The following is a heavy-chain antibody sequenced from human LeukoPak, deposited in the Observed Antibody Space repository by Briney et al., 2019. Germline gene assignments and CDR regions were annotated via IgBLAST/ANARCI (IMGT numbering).Heavy chain of an antibody. CDR2: IWYDGGNK. V-gene: IGHV3-33*06. Sequence: PGGSLRLSCAASGFTFSAYGMHWVRQAPGEGLEWVAIIWYDGGNKYYADSVKGRFTISIDDSKNTLHLQMNNLRAEDAAVYYCAKVRVTYCVTTTCYGDSDFWGPGTLVTVAS. CDR1: GFTFSAYG. CDR3: AKVRVTYCVTTTCYGDSDF. J-gene: IGHJ4*02. D-gene: IGHD2-2*01.